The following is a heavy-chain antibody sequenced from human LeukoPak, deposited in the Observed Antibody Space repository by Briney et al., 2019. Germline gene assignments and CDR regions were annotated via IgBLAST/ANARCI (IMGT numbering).Heavy chain of an antibody. J-gene: IGHJ5*02. Sequence: ASVKVSCXASGGTFSSYAISWVRQAPGQGLVWMGGMIPIFGTANYAQKFQGRVTITTDESTSTAYMELSSLRSEDTAVYYCAGIGYCTGGSCYGGQVRFDPWGQGTLVTVSS. CDR1: GGTFSSYA. CDR3: AGIGYCTGGSCYGGQVRFDP. D-gene: IGHD2-15*01. CDR2: MIPIFGTA. V-gene: IGHV1-69*05.